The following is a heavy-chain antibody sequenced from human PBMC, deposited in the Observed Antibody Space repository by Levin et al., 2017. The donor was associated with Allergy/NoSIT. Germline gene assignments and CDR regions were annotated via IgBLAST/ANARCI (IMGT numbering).Heavy chain of an antibody. CDR1: GFTFSTYA. CDR3: AKWLGLSYQLLSPPHPYYYYGMNV. Sequence: PAGGSLRLSCVGSGFTFSTYAMSWVRQAPGKGLEWLSDISGSGDTTNYADSVKGRFTISRDNSKNTLYLQMNSVRAEDTAIYYCAKWLGLSYQLLSPPHPYYYYGMNVWGQGTTVTVSS. V-gene: IGHV3-23*01. CDR2: ISGSGDTT. D-gene: IGHD2-2*01. J-gene: IGHJ6*02.